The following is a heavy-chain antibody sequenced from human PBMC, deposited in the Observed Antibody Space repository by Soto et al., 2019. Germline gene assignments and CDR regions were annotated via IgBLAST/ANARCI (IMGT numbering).Heavy chain of an antibody. V-gene: IGHV1-69*13. D-gene: IGHD6-19*01. CDR3: AREGNSSGWFGTYFDY. CDR2: IIPIFGTA. J-gene: IGHJ4*02. Sequence: GASVKVSCKASGGTFSSYAISWVRQAPGQGLEWMGGIIPIFGTANYAQKFRGRVTITADESTSTAYMELSSLRSEDTAVYYCAREGNSSGWFGTYFDYWGQGTLVTVSS. CDR1: GGTFSSYA.